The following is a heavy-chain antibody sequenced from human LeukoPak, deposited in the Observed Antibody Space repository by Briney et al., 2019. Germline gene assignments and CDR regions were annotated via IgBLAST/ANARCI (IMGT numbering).Heavy chain of an antibody. CDR3: ARVVPDATYIDY. J-gene: IGHJ4*02. D-gene: IGHD2-2*01. CDR2: IYYSGST. Sequence: SETLSLTCTVSGGSISSGDYYWSWIRQPPGKGLEWIGYIYYSGSTYYNPSLKSRVTISVDTSKNQFSLKLSSVTAADTAVYYCARVVPDATYIDYWGQGTLVTVSS. V-gene: IGHV4-30-4*08. CDR1: GGSISSGDYY.